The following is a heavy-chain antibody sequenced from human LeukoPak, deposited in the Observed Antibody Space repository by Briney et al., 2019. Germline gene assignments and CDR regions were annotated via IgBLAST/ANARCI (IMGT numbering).Heavy chain of an antibody. CDR1: GFTFSDYY. D-gene: IGHD5-12*01. Sequence: GGSLRLSCAASGFTFSDYYMSWVRQAPGKGLEWVSAISGSGGSTYYADSVKGRFTISRDNSKNTLYLQMNSLRAEDTAVYYCAKGYSGYDLSFDYWGQGTLVTVSS. J-gene: IGHJ4*02. V-gene: IGHV3-23*01. CDR3: AKGYSGYDLSFDY. CDR2: ISGSGGST.